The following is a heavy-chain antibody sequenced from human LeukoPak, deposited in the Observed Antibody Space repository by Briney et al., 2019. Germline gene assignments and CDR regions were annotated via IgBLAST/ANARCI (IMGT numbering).Heavy chain of an antibody. J-gene: IGHJ6*02. CDR2: IWYDGSNK. CDR1: GFTFSNYG. V-gene: IGHV3-33*01. CDR3: ARGDYGMDV. Sequence: PGRSLTLSCASSGFTFSNYGMHWVGQAPGKGLEWVAVIWYDGSNKYYADSVKGRITISRDNSKNTLFLQMNSLRVEDTAVYYCARGDYGMDVWVRGTTVTVSS.